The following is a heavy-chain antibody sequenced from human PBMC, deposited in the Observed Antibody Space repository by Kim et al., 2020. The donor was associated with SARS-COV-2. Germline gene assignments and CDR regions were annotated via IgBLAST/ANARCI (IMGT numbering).Heavy chain of an antibody. J-gene: IGHJ4*02. Sequence: NPSLKSRVTISVDTSKNQFSLKLSSVTAADTAVYYCARVNYYDSSGADYWGQGTLVTVSS. CDR3: ARVNYYDSSGADY. V-gene: IGHV4-39*07. D-gene: IGHD3-22*01.